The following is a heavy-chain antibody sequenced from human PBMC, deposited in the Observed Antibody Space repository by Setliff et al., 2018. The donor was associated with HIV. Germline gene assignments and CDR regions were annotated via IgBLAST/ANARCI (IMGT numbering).Heavy chain of an antibody. Sequence: ASVKVSCKASGYTIANSYVHWVRQAPGQGPEWLGIINPSGTYTIYAQQFQGRVIMTRDTSTGTVYLELSGLTSDDTAVYFCATSLGGLAVPSKNWFDSWGRGTLVTVSS. V-gene: IGHV1-46*01. CDR1: GYTIANSY. CDR3: ATSLGGLAVPSKNWFDS. CDR2: INPSGTYT. D-gene: IGHD2-15*01. J-gene: IGHJ5*01.